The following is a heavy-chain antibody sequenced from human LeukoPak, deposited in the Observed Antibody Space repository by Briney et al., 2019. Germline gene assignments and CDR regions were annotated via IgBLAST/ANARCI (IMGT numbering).Heavy chain of an antibody. J-gene: IGHJ4*02. CDR3: ARAQPEGGGLRY. Sequence: ASAKVSCKASGYTFTGYYMHWVRQAPGQGLEWMGWINPNSGGTNYAQKFQGRVTMTRDTSISTAYMELSSLRSDDTAVYYCARAQPEGGGLRYWGQGTLVTVSS. V-gene: IGHV1-2*02. D-gene: IGHD2-15*01. CDR2: INPNSGGT. CDR1: GYTFTGYY.